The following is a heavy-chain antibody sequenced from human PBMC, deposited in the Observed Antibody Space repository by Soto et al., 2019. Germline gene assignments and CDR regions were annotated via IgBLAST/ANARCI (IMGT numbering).Heavy chain of an antibody. J-gene: IGHJ4*02. CDR2: IYYRGST. CDR1: GGFISSYY. CDR3: ARRGGFPRGGFDY. V-gene: IGHV4-59*08. Sequence: SETLSLTCTVSGGFISSYYWSWIRQPPGKGLEWIGYIYYRGSTNYNPSLKSRITMSVDTSKNQFSLTLSSVTAADTAVYYCARRGGFPRGGFDYWGQGARVTVSS. D-gene: IGHD2-15*01.